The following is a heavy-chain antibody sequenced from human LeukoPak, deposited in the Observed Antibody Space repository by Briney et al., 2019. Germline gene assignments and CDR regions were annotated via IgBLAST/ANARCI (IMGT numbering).Heavy chain of an antibody. CDR2: INPNSGGT. Sequence: ASVTVSCKASGYTFTGYSMHWVRQAPGQGLEWMGWINPNSGGTNYAQKFQGRVTMTRDTSSNTAYMELSRLRSDDTAVYYCARDERYDSSGYPFDYWGQGTLVTVSS. D-gene: IGHD3-22*01. CDR1: GYTFTGYS. J-gene: IGHJ4*02. CDR3: ARDERYDSSGYPFDY. V-gene: IGHV1-2*02.